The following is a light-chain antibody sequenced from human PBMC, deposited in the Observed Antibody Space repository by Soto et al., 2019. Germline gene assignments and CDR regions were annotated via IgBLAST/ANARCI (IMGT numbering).Light chain of an antibody. Sequence: ELVLTQSPGTLSLSPGERSTLSFSASQSLSKCLSWCQNKPGQAPRLVIYGSSTRATGIPARFSGSGSGTEFTLTISSLQSEDFAIYYCQQYDTWPGTFGQGTKVDIK. J-gene: IGKJ1*01. CDR1: QSLSKC. CDR3: QQYDTWPGT. V-gene: IGKV3D-15*01. CDR2: GSS.